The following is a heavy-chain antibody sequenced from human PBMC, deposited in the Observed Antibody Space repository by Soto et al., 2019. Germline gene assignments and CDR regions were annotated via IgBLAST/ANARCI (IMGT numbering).Heavy chain of an antibody. V-gene: IGHV1-3*01. J-gene: IGHJ4*02. CDR2: INAGNGNT. CDR1: GYTFTSYA. CDR3: ARSIVVVAALDY. D-gene: IGHD2-21*02. Sequence: PGGSLRLSCAAPGYTFTSYAMHWVRPATGQRLEWMGWINAGNGNTKYSQKFQGRVTITRDTSARTAYMELSSLRSEDTAVYYCARSIVVVAALDYWGQGTLVTVSS.